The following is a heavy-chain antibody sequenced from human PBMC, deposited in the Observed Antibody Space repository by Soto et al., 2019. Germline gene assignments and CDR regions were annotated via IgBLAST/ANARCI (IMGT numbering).Heavy chain of an antibody. D-gene: IGHD3-16*02. CDR1: GFTLSNYG. V-gene: IGHV3-33*01. J-gene: IGHJ3*02. CDR2: IWYDGSNR. Sequence: QVQLVESGGGVVQTGRSLRLSCAASGFTLSNYGMNWVRQAPGKGLEWVALIWYDGSNRYYADSVKGRFTISRDNSKNTLYLQMNSLRAEDTSVYYWARDYRPGLGIFDIWCQGTMVTVSS. CDR3: ARDYRPGLGIFDI.